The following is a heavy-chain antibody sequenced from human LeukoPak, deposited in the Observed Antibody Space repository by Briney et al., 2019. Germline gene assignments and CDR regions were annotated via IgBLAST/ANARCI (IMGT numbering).Heavy chain of an antibody. Sequence: SETLSLTCTVSGGSISSSSYYWGWIRQPPGKGLEWIGSIYYSGSTYYNPSLKSRVTISVDTSKNQFSLKLSSVTAADTAVYYCARVDSSGYYHFDAFDIWGQGTMVTVSS. J-gene: IGHJ3*02. CDR1: GGSISSSSYY. CDR3: ARVDSSGYYHFDAFDI. D-gene: IGHD3-22*01. CDR2: IYYSGST. V-gene: IGHV4-39*07.